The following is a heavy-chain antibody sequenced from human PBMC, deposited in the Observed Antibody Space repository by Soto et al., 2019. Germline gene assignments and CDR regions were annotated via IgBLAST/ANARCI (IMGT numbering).Heavy chain of an antibody. CDR3: ARDLTVSSSWYGGY. J-gene: IGHJ4*02. CDR2: IWYDGSNK. CDR1: GFTFSSYG. Sequence: GGSLRLSCAASGFTFSSYGMHWVRQAPGKGLEWVAVIWYDGSNKYYADSVKGRFTISRDNSKNTLYLQMNSLRAEDRAVYYCARDLTVSSSWYGGYWGQGTLVTVSS. D-gene: IGHD6-13*01. V-gene: IGHV3-33*08.